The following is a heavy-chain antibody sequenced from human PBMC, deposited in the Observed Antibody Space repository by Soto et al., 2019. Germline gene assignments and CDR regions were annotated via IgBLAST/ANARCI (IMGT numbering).Heavy chain of an antibody. Sequence: QVQLQESGPGLVKPSETLSLTCTVSGGSISSYYWSWIRQPPGKGLEWIGYIYYSGSTNYNPSLKSRVTISVDTSKNQFSLKLSSVTAADTAVYYCARPKWEHEMGGAFDIWGQGTMVTVSS. V-gene: IGHV4-59*08. CDR3: ARPKWEHEMGGAFDI. CDR2: IYYSGST. D-gene: IGHD1-26*01. CDR1: GGSISSYY. J-gene: IGHJ3*02.